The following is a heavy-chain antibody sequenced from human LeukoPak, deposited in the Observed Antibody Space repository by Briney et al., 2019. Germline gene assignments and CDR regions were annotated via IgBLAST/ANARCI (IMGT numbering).Heavy chain of an antibody. CDR3: ARAWGVIRYFDPRRRNWFDP. Sequence: PSETLSLTCAVYGGSSSDDYCSWIRQPPGKGLEWIGEINHSGSTNYNPSLKSRVTISVDTSKNQFSLKLSSVTAADTAVYYCARAWGVIRYFDPRRRNWFDPWGQGTLVTVSS. D-gene: IGHD3-9*01. CDR1: GGSSSDDY. J-gene: IGHJ5*02. CDR2: INHSGST. V-gene: IGHV4-34*01.